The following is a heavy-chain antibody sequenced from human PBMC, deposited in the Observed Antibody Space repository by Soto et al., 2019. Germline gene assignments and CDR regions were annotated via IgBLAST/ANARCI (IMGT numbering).Heavy chain of an antibody. CDR1: GGSISSGDYY. CDR2: IYYSGST. J-gene: IGHJ6*02. CDR3: AREDYGSGDYYYYGMDV. D-gene: IGHD3-10*01. V-gene: IGHV4-30-4*01. Sequence: SETLSLTCTVPGGSISSGDYYWSWIRQPPGKSLEWIGYIYYSGSTYYNPSLKSRVTISVDTSKNQFSLKLSSVTAADTAVYYCAREDYGSGDYYYYGMDVWGQGTTVTVSS.